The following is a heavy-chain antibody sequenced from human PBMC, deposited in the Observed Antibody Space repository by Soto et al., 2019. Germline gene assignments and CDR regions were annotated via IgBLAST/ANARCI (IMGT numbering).Heavy chain of an antibody. D-gene: IGHD6-6*01. CDR3: ARGAGSSPYGMDV. CDR1: GGSISSDY. CDR2: INHSGST. V-gene: IGHV4-34*01. J-gene: IGHJ6*02. Sequence: SETLSLTCTVSGGSISSDYWSWIRQPPGKGLEWIGEINHSGSTNYNPSLKSRVTISVDTSKNQFSLKLSSVTAADTAVYYCARGAGSSPYGMDVWGQGTTVTVSS.